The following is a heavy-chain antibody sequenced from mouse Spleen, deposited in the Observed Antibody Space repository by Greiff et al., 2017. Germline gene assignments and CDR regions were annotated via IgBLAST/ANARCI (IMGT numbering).Heavy chain of an antibody. CDR2: ISSGGGNT. D-gene: IGHD4-1*01. V-gene: IGHV5-9-3*01. CDR3: ARHVWDGFAY. Sequence: EVQGVESGGGLVKLGGSLKLSCAASGFTFSSYAMSWVRQTPEKRLEWVATISSGGGNTYYPDSVKGRFTISRDNAKNTLYLQMSSLKSEDTAMYYCARHVWDGFAYWGQGTLVTVSA. J-gene: IGHJ3*01. CDR1: GFTFSSYA.